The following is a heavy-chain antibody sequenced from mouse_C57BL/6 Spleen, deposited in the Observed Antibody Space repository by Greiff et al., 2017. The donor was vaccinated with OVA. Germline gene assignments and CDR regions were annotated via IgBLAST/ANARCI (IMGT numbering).Heavy chain of an antibody. CDR3: ARDYDYDRRFAY. J-gene: IGHJ3*01. Sequence: QVQLQQPGAELVKPGASVKLSCTASGYTFTSYWITWVKQRPGHGLEWIGDIYPGSGSTNYNEKFKSKATLTVDTSSSTAYMQLSRLTSEDSAVYDCARDYDYDRRFAYWGQGTLVTVSA. CDR1: GYTFTSYW. V-gene: IGHV1-55*01. D-gene: IGHD2-4*01. CDR2: IYPGSGST.